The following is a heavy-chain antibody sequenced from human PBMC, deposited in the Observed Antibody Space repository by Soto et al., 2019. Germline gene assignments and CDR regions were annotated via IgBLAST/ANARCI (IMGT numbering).Heavy chain of an antibody. D-gene: IGHD6-19*01. J-gene: IGHJ4*02. CDR3: ARSKYTSGWYVGDY. CDR1: AFSLSTSGVG. CDR2: IYWDDDK. V-gene: IGHV2-5*02. Sequence: QITLKESGPTLVKPTQTLTLTCTFSAFSLSTSGVGVGWIRQPPGKALEWLALIYWDDDKRYSPSLKNRLTITKDTSKNQVVLTTTNMDPVDTATYYCARSKYTSGWYVGDYWGQGTLVTVSS.